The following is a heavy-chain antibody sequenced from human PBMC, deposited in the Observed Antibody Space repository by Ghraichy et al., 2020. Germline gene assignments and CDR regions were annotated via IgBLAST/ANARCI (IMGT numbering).Heavy chain of an antibody. CDR3: AKDRSSGWFFDY. D-gene: IGHD6-19*01. CDR2: LSGRGGST. Sequence: GGSLRLSCAASGFTFSSYAMSWVRQAPGKGLEWVSALSGRGGSTYYADSVKGRFTISRDNSKNTLYLQMNSLRAEDTAVYYCAKDRSSGWFFDYWGQGTLVTVSS. V-gene: IGHV3-23*01. CDR1: GFTFSSYA. J-gene: IGHJ4*02.